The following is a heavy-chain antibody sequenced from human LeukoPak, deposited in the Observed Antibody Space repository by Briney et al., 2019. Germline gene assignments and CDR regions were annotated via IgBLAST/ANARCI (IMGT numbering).Heavy chain of an antibody. Sequence: SETLSLTCAVYGGSFSGYYWSWIRQPPGKGLEWIGEINHSGSTNYNPSLKSRVTISVDTSKNQFSLKLSSVTAADTAVYYCARAAGGIQLWNNWYDPWGQGTLSPPPQ. V-gene: IGHV4-34*01. D-gene: IGHD5-18*01. CDR3: ARAAGGIQLWNNWYDP. CDR2: INHSGST. CDR1: GGSFSGYY. J-gene: IGHJ5*02.